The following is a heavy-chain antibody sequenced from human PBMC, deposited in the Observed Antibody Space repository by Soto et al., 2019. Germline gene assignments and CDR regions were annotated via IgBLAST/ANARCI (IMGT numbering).Heavy chain of an antibody. Sequence: PSETLSLTCAVSGGSISSSNWWSWVRQPPGKGLEWIGEIYHSGSTNYNPSLKSRVTISVDKSKNQFSLKLSSVTAADTAVYYCARTSSGASTGWFDPWGQGTLVTVSS. CDR1: GGSISSSNW. CDR2: IYHSGST. D-gene: IGHD2-15*01. V-gene: IGHV4-4*02. CDR3: ARTSSGASTGWFDP. J-gene: IGHJ5*02.